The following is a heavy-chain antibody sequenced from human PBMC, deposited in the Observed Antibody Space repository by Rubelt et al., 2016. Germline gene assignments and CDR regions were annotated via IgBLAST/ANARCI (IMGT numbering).Heavy chain of an antibody. V-gene: IGHV1-69*13. Sequence: QVQLVQSGAEVKKPGASVKVSCKASGYTFTSYAISWVRQAPGQGLEWMGGISPIFGTANYAQKVQCILPITADESTSAAYMALSSLRSEDTAVYSGARGGAAAAVYNYAFDLWGQGTMVTVSS. CDR3: ARGGAAAAVYNYAFDL. CDR1: GYTFTSYA. CDR2: ISPIFGTA. J-gene: IGHJ3*01. D-gene: IGHD6-13*01.